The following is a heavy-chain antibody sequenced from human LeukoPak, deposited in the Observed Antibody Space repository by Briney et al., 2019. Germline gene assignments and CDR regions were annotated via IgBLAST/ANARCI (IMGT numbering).Heavy chain of an antibody. J-gene: IGHJ4*02. CDR3: SLDCSSTSCYSFDY. D-gene: IGHD2-2*01. Sequence: PGGSLRLSCAASGFTFSSYGMHWVRQAPGKGLDWVAFIRYDGSNKYYADSVKGRFTISRDNSKNTLYLQMNSLRAEDTAAYYCSLDCSSTSCYSFDYWGQGTLVTVSS. V-gene: IGHV3-30*02. CDR2: IRYDGSNK. CDR1: GFTFSSYG.